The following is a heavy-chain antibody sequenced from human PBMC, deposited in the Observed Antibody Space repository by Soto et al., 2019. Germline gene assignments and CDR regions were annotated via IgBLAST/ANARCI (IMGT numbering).Heavy chain of an antibody. CDR2: ISAYNGNT. CDR3: ARDRGVVLVPAAPWGGWFDP. D-gene: IGHD2-2*01. CDR1: GYTFTSYG. J-gene: IGHJ5*02. V-gene: IGHV1-18*01. Sequence: QVQLVQSGAEVKKPGASVKVSCKASGYTFTSYGISWVRQAPGQGLEWMGWISAYNGNTNYAQKLQGRVTMTTDTPTSTAYMELRSLRSDDTAVYYCARDRGVVLVPAAPWGGWFDPWGQGTLVTVSS.